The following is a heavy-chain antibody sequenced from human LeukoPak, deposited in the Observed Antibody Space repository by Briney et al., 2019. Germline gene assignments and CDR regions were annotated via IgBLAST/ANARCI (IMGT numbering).Heavy chain of an antibody. J-gene: IGHJ4*02. D-gene: IGHD3-22*01. V-gene: IGHV3-23*01. CDR2: ISGSGGST. Sequence: GGSLLLSCAASGFTFSSYAMSWVRPAPGKGLEWVSAISGSGGSTYYADSVKGRFTISRDNSKNTLYLQMNSLRAEDTAVYYCAKDQDYYDSSGSFDYWGQGTLVTVSS. CDR1: GFTFSSYA. CDR3: AKDQDYYDSSGSFDY.